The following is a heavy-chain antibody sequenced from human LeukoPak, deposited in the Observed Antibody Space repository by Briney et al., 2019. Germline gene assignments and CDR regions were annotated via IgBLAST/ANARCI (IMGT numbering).Heavy chain of an antibody. CDR3: ARARLVDIVVVPAAYYFDY. CDR1: GYTFTGYY. Sequence: ASVKVSCKASGYTFTGYYMHWVRQAPGQGLEWMGWINPNSGGANYAQKFQGRVTMTRDTSISTAYMELSRLRSDDTAVYYCARARLVDIVVVPAAYYFDYWGQGTLVTVSS. J-gene: IGHJ4*02. V-gene: IGHV1-2*02. CDR2: INPNSGGA. D-gene: IGHD2-2*03.